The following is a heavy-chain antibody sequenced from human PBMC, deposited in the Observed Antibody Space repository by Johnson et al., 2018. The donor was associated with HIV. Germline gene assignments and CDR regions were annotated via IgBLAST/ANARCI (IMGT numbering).Heavy chain of an antibody. CDR3: ASFPARSDAFDI. CDR1: GFTFSDYY. CDR2: ISSSGST. V-gene: IGHV3-11*01. Sequence: QVQLVESGGGLLKPGGSLRLSCAASGFTFSDYYISWIRQAPGKGLEWVSYISSSGSTYYADSVKGRFTISRDNSKNTLYLQMNSLRAEDTAVYYCASFPARSDAFDIWGRGTMVTVSS. J-gene: IGHJ3*02.